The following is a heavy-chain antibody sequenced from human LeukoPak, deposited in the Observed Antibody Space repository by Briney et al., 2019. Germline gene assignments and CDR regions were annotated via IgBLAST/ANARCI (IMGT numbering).Heavy chain of an antibody. CDR1: GGSISTYY. CDR2: IYYSGST. Sequence: PSETLSLTCTVSGGSISTYYWSWIRQSPGRGLEWIGYIYYSGSTNYNPSLKSRVTISVDTSKNQFSLQLSSVTAADTAVYYCARGSEYQLPFYGMDVWGQGTTVTVSS. CDR3: ARGSEYQLPFYGMDV. J-gene: IGHJ6*02. D-gene: IGHD2-2*01. V-gene: IGHV4-59*08.